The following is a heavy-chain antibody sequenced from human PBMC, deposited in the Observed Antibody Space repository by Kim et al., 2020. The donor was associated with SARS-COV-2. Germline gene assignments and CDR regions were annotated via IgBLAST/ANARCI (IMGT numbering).Heavy chain of an antibody. CDR1: GYSFTSYW. V-gene: IGHV5-51*01. J-gene: IGHJ4*02. D-gene: IGHD3-3*01. CDR3: ARLALRFLEFAYFDY. Sequence: GESLKISCKGSGYSFTSYWIGWVRQMPGKGLEWMGIIYPGDSDTRYSPSFQGQVTISADKSISTAYLQWSSLKASDTAMYYCARLALRFLEFAYFDYWGQGTLVTVSS. CDR2: IYPGDSDT.